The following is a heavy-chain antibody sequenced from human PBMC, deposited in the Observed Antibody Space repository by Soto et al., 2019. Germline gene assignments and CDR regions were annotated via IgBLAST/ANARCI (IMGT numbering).Heavy chain of an antibody. CDR3: ATLPLRSDFWSGVEDFQH. J-gene: IGHJ1*01. V-gene: IGHV4-39*01. D-gene: IGHD3-3*01. CDR1: GGSISSSSYY. CDR2: IYYSGST. Sequence: QLQLQESGPGLVKPSETLSLTCTVSGGSISSSSYYWGWIRQPPGKGLEWIGSIYYSGSTYYNPSLKSRVTISVCTSKNQFSLKLSSVTAADTAVYYCATLPLRSDFWSGVEDFQHWGQGTLVTVFS.